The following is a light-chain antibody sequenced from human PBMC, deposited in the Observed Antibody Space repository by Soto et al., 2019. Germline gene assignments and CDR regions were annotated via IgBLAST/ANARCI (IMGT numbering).Light chain of an antibody. V-gene: IGLV2-14*01. CDR1: SSDVSDYNY. J-gene: IGLJ1*01. CDR2: EVS. Sequence: QSVLTQPASVSGSPGQSITISCTGTSSDVSDYNYVSWYQQHPGKAPQLMIYEVSKRPSGVSDRFSGSKSGNTASLTIYGLQAEDEADYYCSSYTSSTTPYVFGTGTKLTVL. CDR3: SSYTSSTTPYV.